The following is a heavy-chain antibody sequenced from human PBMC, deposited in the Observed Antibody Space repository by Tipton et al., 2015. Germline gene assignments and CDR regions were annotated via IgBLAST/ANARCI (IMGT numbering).Heavy chain of an antibody. D-gene: IGHD6-19*01. Sequence: SLRLSCAASGFTFSDSPIHWVRQASGRGLEWASYIGSSTSTMYYADSVKGRFTISRDNAKNSLYLQMNSLRDEDTAVYYCARGRSTGWHLWDYYYYGMDVWGQGTTVTVSS. CDR2: IGSSTSTM. CDR1: GFTFSDSP. V-gene: IGHV3-48*02. J-gene: IGHJ6*02. CDR3: ARGRSTGWHLWDYYYYGMDV.